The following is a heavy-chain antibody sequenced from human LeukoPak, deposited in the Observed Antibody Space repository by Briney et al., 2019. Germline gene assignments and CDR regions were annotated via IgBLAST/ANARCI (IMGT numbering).Heavy chain of an antibody. Sequence: TSETLSLTCAVCGYSISSGYYWGWIRQPPGKGLEWIGSIYHSGSTYYNPSLKSRVTISVDTSKNQFSLKLSSVTAADTAVYYCARDSPITMIFSFDYWGQGTLVTVSS. J-gene: IGHJ4*02. V-gene: IGHV4-38-2*02. CDR1: GYSISSGYY. D-gene: IGHD3-22*01. CDR2: IYHSGST. CDR3: ARDSPITMIFSFDY.